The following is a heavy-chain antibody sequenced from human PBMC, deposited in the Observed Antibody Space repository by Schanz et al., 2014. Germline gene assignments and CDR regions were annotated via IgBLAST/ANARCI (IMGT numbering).Heavy chain of an antibody. V-gene: IGHV1-18*04. CDR2: ISGYNGKT. J-gene: IGHJ4*02. Sequence: QVQLVQSGPEVKKPGASVRLSCKASGYNFNRHDISWVRQAPGQGLEWMGWISGYNGKTIYLDNLEDRISMTTATATSTAYMELRNLRSADTAVYYCARDQSPYTNSSDVRYFDYWGQGSLVTVSS. CDR3: ARDQSPYTNSSDVRYFDY. D-gene: IGHD6-6*01. CDR1: GYNFNRHD.